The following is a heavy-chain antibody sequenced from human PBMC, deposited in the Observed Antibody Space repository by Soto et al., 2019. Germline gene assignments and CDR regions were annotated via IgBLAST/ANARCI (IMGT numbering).Heavy chain of an antibody. V-gene: IGHV3-9*01. J-gene: IGHJ4*02. CDR2: ISWNSCSI. D-gene: IGHD3-22*01. Sequence: EVQLVESGGGLVQPGRSLRLSCAASGFTFDDYAMHWVRQAPGKGLEWVSGISWNSCSIGYADSVKGRFTISRDNAKNSLYLQMNSLRAEDTALYYCAKDYDSSGELDVFDYWGQGTLVTVSS. CDR1: GFTFDDYA. CDR3: AKDYDSSGELDVFDY.